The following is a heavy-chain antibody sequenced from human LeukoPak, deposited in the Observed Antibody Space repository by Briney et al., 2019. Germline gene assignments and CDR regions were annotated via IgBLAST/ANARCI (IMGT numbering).Heavy chain of an antibody. J-gene: IGHJ6*02. CDR1: GFTFSSNY. Sequence: GGSLRLSCAASGFTFSSNYMSWVRQAPGKGLEWVSVIYSGGSTYYADSVKGRFTISRDNSKNTLYLQMNSLRAEDTAVYYCAKDLGYYSSYYYGMDVWGQGTTVTVSS. CDR3: AKDLGYYSSYYYGMDV. CDR2: IYSGGST. V-gene: IGHV3-53*05. D-gene: IGHD4-11*01.